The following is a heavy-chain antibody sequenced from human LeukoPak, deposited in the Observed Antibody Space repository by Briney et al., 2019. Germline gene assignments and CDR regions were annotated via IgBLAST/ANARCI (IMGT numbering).Heavy chain of an antibody. J-gene: IGHJ6*02. Sequence: GSLRLSCAASGFTFSSYAMHWVRQALGKGLEWVAVISYDGSNKYYADSVKGRFTISRDNSKNTLYLQMNSLRAEDTAVYYCARDPPMTMGLYYYGMDVWGQGTTVTVSS. V-gene: IGHV3-30-3*01. D-gene: IGHD4/OR15-4a*01. CDR1: GFTFSSYA. CDR3: ARDPPMTMGLYYYGMDV. CDR2: ISYDGSNK.